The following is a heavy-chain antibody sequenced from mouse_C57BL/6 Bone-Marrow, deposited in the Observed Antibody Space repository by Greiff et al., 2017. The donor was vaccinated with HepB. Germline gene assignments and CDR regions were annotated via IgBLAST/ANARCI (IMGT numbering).Heavy chain of an antibody. CDR1: GYTFTDYY. CDR2: INPNNGGT. D-gene: IGHD1-1*01. V-gene: IGHV1-26*01. J-gene: IGHJ3*01. Sequence: VQLQQSGPELVKPGASVKISCKASGYTFTDYYMNWVKQSHGKSLEWIGDINPNNGGTSYNQKFKGKATLTVDKSSSTAYMELRSLTSEDSAVYYCARFPYYYGSSPFAYWGQGTLVTVSA. CDR3: ARFPYYYGSSPFAY.